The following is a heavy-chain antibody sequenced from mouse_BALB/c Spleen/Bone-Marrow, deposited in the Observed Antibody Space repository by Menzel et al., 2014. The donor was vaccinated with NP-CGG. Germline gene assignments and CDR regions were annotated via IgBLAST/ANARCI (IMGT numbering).Heavy chain of an antibody. CDR2: INPYNGDT. V-gene: IGHV1-37*01. CDR3: TRRNYDYDFDY. J-gene: IGHJ2*01. Sequence: EVQLQESGPELVKPGASMRISCKSSGYSFIGYTMNWVKQSHGKNLEWIGLINPYNGDTHYNQKFKDKATLTVDKSSSTAYMELLSLTSEDSAAYYCTRRNYDYDFDYWGQGTTLTVSS. CDR1: GYSFIGYT. D-gene: IGHD2-4*01.